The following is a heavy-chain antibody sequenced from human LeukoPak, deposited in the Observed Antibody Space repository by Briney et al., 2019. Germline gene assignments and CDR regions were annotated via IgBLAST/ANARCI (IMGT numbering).Heavy chain of an antibody. CDR2: IYSGGST. J-gene: IGHJ6*02. Sequence: PGGSLRLSCAASGFTVSSNYMNWVRQAPGKGLEWVSIIYSGGSTNYADSVKGRFTISRDNSKNTLYLQMNSLRVEDTAVYYCARDFGRGSSPSSLDYDGMDVWGRGTTVTVSS. CDR3: ARDFGRGSSPSSLDYDGMDV. CDR1: GFTVSSNY. V-gene: IGHV3-53*01. D-gene: IGHD1-26*01.